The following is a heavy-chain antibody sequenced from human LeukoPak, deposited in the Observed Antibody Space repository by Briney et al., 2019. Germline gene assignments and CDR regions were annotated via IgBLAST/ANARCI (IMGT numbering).Heavy chain of an antibody. D-gene: IGHD1-26*01. Sequence: GASVKVSCKASGYTFTGYYMHWVRQAPGQGLEWMGWISAYNGNTDYAQKLQGRVTMTTDTSTSTAYMELRSPRSDDTAVYYCARVLSNSGSYFLQKYYFDYWGQGTLVTVSS. CDR1: GYTFTGYY. V-gene: IGHV1-18*04. CDR2: ISAYNGNT. J-gene: IGHJ4*02. CDR3: ARVLSNSGSYFLQKYYFDY.